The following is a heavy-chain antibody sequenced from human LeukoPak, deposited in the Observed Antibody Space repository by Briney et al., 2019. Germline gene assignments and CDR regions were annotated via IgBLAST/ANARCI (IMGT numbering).Heavy chain of an antibody. CDR2: IDPDGNT. J-gene: IGHJ3*02. CDR1: GLTFSTYR. V-gene: IGHV3-74*01. D-gene: IGHD2/OR15-2a*01. Sequence: PGGSLRLSCSASGLTFSTYRMHWVRQAPGKGLVWVSRIDPDGNTVYADSVRGRFTVSRDNAKNTMYLQMNSLRVEDTALYYCASFRNTDIWGQGTTVTVSP. CDR3: ASFRNTDI.